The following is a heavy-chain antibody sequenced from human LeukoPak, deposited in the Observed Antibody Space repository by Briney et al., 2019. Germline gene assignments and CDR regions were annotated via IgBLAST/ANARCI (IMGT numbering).Heavy chain of an antibody. Sequence: TSETLSLTCAVYGGSFSGYYWSWIRQPPGKGLEWIGEINHSGSTNYNPSLKSRVTISVDTSKNQFSLKLSSVTAADTAVYYCARGIVVVPAAFGGWLDPWGQGTLVTVSS. CDR3: ARGIVVVPAAFGGWLDP. D-gene: IGHD2-2*01. J-gene: IGHJ5*02. CDR2: INHSGST. CDR1: GGSFSGYY. V-gene: IGHV4-34*01.